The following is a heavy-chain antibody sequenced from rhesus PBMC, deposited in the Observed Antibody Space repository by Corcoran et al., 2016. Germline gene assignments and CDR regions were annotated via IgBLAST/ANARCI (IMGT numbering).Heavy chain of an antibody. Sequence: QLQLQESGPGLVKPSETLSVTCAVSGGSISSSYWSWIRQAPGKGLEWIGYIYGSGSSTNYNPSLNSRVTLSVDTSKIQLSLKLSSVTAADTAVYYCASSAQQRLVSFDYWGQGVLVTVSS. CDR1: GGSISSSY. D-gene: IGHD6S26*01. CDR2: IYGSGSST. V-gene: IGHV4-169*02. J-gene: IGHJ4*01. CDR3: ASSAQQRLVSFDY.